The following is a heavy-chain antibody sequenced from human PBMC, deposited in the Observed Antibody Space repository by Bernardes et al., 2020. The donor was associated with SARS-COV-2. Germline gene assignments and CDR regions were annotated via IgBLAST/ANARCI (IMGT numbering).Heavy chain of an antibody. D-gene: IGHD4-17*01. J-gene: IGHJ4*02. V-gene: IGHV5-51*01. Sequence: GESLQISCKGSGYSFISYWIGWVRQMPGTGLEWMGIIYPGDSETRYSPSFQGQVTISADKSITTAYLQWNTLKASDTAVYYCARFGDYGGQEFDHWGQGTLVTVSS. CDR2: IYPGDSET. CDR3: ARFGDYGGQEFDH. CDR1: GYSFISYW.